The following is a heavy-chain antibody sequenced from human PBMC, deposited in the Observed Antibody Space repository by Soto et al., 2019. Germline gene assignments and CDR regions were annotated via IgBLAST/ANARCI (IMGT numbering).Heavy chain of an antibody. CDR2: ISGSGGST. Sequence: GESLKISCAASGFTFSSYAMTWVRQASGKGLEWVSAISGSGGSTYYADPVKGRFTISRDNTKNTLYLQMNSLRTEDTAVYYCAKDGLTDSSGRYLGYWGQGTLVTVSS. D-gene: IGHD6-19*01. V-gene: IGHV3-23*01. J-gene: IGHJ4*02. CDR1: GFTFSSYA. CDR3: AKDGLTDSSGRYLGY.